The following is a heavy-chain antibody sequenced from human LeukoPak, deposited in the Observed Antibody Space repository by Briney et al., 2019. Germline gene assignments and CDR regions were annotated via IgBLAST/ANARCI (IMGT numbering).Heavy chain of an antibody. J-gene: IGHJ4*02. CDR2: IKPDGSQK. CDR1: GFNFRSCW. V-gene: IGHV3-7*05. D-gene: IGHD3-22*01. Sequence: GGSLRLSCVGSGFNFRSCWMSWVRQAPGKGLEWVANIKPDGSQKYFVDSVRGRFTISRDSAKNSVYLQMTSLRAEDTALYYCVRGFFTMIVVFDYWGQGTLVTVSS. CDR3: VRGFFTMIVVFDY.